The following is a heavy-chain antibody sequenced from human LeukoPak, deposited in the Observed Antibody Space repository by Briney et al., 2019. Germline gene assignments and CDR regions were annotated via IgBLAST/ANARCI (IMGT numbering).Heavy chain of an antibody. Sequence: SGTLSLTCAVSGVSISSGHWWSWVRQPPGKGLEWIGEIYHSGSTNYHASLKSRVTISVDTSKNQFSLKLNSVTVADTAFYYCVTSIALAGWGGFDVWGQGRMGTVSS. CDR1: GVSISSGHW. CDR2: IYHSGST. CDR3: VTSIALAGWGGFDV. J-gene: IGHJ3*01. V-gene: IGHV4-4*02. D-gene: IGHD6-13*01.